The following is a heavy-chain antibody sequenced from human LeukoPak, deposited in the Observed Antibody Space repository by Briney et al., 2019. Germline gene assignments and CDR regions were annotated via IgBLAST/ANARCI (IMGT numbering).Heavy chain of an antibody. D-gene: IGHD3/OR15-3a*01. CDR2: VTWNSGII. J-gene: IGHJ4*02. CDR3: AKGKRSGLVYSAIDH. CDR1: GFTFDDYA. V-gene: IGHV3-9*01. Sequence: PGRSLRLSCAASGFTFDDYAMHWVRQAPEKGLERVSGVTWNSGIIVYADSVKGRFTVSRDNARNSLFLEMTSLRGDDTALYYCAKGKRSGLVYSAIDHWGQGTLVSVSS.